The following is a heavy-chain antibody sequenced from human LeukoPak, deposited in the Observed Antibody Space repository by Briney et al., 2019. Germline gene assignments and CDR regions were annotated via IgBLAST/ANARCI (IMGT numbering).Heavy chain of an antibody. V-gene: IGHV4-4*02. D-gene: IGHD3-10*01. J-gene: IGHJ4*02. CDR2: IYHSGST. Sequence: SETLSLTCAVSGGSISSSNWWSWVRQPPGKGLEWIGEIYHSGSTNYNPSLKSRVTISVDKSKNQFSLKLSSVTAADTAVYYCARSGNFDGSGSYFPFDYWGQGTLVSVSS. CDR1: GGSISSSNW. CDR3: ARSGNFDGSGSYFPFDY.